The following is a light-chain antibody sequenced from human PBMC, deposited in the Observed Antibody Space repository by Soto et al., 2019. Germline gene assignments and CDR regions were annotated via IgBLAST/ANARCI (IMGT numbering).Light chain of an antibody. J-gene: IGLJ2*01. Sequence: SYELTQPPSVSVAPGQTASLTCGGNNLEIKSVHWYQQKPGQAPVLVVHDDADRASGIPERFSGSNSGNTATLTISRVDAGDEADYYCQVWDANSGLVFGGGTKLTVL. CDR2: DDA. CDR1: NLEIKS. V-gene: IGLV3-21*02. CDR3: QVWDANSGLV.